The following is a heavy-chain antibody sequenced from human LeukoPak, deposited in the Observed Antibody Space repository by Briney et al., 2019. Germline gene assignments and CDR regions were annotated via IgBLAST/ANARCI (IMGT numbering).Heavy chain of an antibody. CDR3: ARRNWGLLQGDDAFDI. CDR2: INPSDSDS. Sequence: LGEFLKISCKGSGYSFTSYWIAWVRQMSGEGLEWVAIINPSDSDSRYSPSFQGQVTISADKSISTAYLQWRSLKASDTAIYYCARRNWGLLQGDDAFDIWGQGTVVTVSS. D-gene: IGHD7-27*01. V-gene: IGHV5-51*01. J-gene: IGHJ3*02. CDR1: GYSFTSYW.